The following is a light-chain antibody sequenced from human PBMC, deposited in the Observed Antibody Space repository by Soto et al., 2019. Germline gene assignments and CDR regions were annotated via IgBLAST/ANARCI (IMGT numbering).Light chain of an antibody. V-gene: IGLV2-8*01. CDR2: EVN. Sequence: QSAPAQPPSVSGSPGQSVTISCTGTSSDVGFFNYVSWYQHHPGKVPKFLIYEVNRRPSGVPDRFSGSKSGNTASLTVSGLQPEDEAEYFCSSFVDGTSYVFGTGTKVTVL. CDR3: SSFVDGTSYV. J-gene: IGLJ1*01. CDR1: SSDVGFFNY.